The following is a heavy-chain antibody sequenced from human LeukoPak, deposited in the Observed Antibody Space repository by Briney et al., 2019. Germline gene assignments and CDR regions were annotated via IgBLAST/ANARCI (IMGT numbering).Heavy chain of an antibody. J-gene: IGHJ4*02. CDR3: ARLRRSRLAEFDY. CDR1: GGSISSSSYY. CDR2: IYYSGST. D-gene: IGHD3-3*02. Sequence: SETLSLTCTVSGGSISSSSYYWGWIRQPPGKGLEWIGSIYYSGSTYYNPSLKSRVTISVDTSKNQFSLKLSSLTAADTAVYYCARLRRSRLAEFDYWGQGTLVTVSS. V-gene: IGHV4-39*01.